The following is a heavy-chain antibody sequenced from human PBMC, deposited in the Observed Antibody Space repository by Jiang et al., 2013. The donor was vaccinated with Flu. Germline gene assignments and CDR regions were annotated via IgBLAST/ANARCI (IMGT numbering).Heavy chain of an antibody. D-gene: IGHD3-3*01. Sequence: SGYTFTSYDINWVRQATGQGLEWMGWMNPNSGNTGYAQKFQGRVTMTRNTSISTAYMELSSLRSEDTAVYYCARGSRFLENDYWGQGTLVTVSS. CDR2: MNPNSGNT. V-gene: IGHV1-8*01. CDR1: GYTFTSYD. J-gene: IGHJ4*02. CDR3: ARGSRFLENDY.